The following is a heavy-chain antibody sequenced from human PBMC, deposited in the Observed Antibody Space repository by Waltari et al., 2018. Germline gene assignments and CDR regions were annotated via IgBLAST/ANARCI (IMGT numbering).Heavy chain of an antibody. D-gene: IGHD3-10*01. CDR1: GGSFTDPY. Sequence: QVQLQQWGAGLLKPSETLSLTCAVYGGSFTDPYWTWIRQPPGKGLEWIGEINHSGTTNYNPALKSRGAISVDTSKNQFSLKLNSVTAADTAVYYCARVGDYASGSPRFDYWGQGTLVTASS. J-gene: IGHJ4*02. V-gene: IGHV4-34*01. CDR3: ARVGDYASGSPRFDY. CDR2: INHSGTT.